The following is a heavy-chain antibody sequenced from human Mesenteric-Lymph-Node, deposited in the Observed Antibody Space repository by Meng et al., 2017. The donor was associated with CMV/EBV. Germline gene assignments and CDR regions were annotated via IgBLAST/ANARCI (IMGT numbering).Heavy chain of an antibody. Sequence: SETLSLTCTVSGGSISSSIHYWGWIRQSPGQGLEWIGDIYYSGDTYYNPSLKSRVTISIDTSKNQFSLKLNSVTAADTAVYYCARDSQYSSSPVTFDYWGQGTLVTVSS. CDR2: IYYSGDT. V-gene: IGHV4-39*07. D-gene: IGHD6-6*01. J-gene: IGHJ4*02. CDR3: ARDSQYSSSPVTFDY. CDR1: GGSISSSIHY.